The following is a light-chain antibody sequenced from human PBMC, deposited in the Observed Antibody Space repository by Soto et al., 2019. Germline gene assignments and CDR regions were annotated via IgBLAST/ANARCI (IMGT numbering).Light chain of an antibody. CDR3: SSYTSSILYV. Sequence: QSALTQPASVSGSPGQSITISCTGTSSDVGGYNYVSWYQQHPGKAPKLMIYEVSNRPSGVSNRFSGSKSGNTASLTISGLQAEDEADYYCSSYTSSILYVFGTGTKVTV. J-gene: IGLJ1*01. V-gene: IGLV2-14*01. CDR1: SSDVGGYNY. CDR2: EVS.